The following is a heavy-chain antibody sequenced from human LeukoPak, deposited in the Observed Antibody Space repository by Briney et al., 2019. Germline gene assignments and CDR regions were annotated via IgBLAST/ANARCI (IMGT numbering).Heavy chain of an antibody. CDR2: TYYRSKWYN. J-gene: IGHJ3*02. CDR1: GDSVSSNSAA. Sequence: SQTLSLTCAISGDSVSSNSAAWNWIRQSPSRGLEWLGRTYYRSKWYNDYAVSVKSRITINPDTSKNQFSLQLNSVTPEDTAVYYCARGATRYDFWSGQGAFDIWGQGAMVTVSS. V-gene: IGHV6-1*01. D-gene: IGHD3-3*01. CDR3: ARGATRYDFWSGQGAFDI.